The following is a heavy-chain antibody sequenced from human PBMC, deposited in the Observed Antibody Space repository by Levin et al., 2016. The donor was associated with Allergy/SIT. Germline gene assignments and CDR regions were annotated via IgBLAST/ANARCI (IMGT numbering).Heavy chain of an antibody. CDR2: IYYSGST. J-gene: IGHJ4*02. D-gene: IGHD4-17*01. CDR3: ARVGFYDYGTTFDY. V-gene: IGHV4-59*01. Sequence: WIRQPPGKGLEWIGYIYYSGSTNYNPSLKSRVTISVDTSKNQFSLKLSSVTAADTAVYYCARVGFYDYGTTFDYWGQGTLVTVSS.